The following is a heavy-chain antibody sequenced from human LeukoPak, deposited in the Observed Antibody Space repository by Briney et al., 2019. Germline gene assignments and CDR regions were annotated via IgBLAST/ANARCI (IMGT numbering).Heavy chain of an antibody. CDR1: GFTFSSYS. J-gene: IGHJ4*02. CDR2: ISSSSSYI. Sequence: GGSLRLSCAASGFTFSSYSMNWVRQAPGKGLEWVSSISSSSSYIYYADSVKGRFTISRDNAKNSLYLQMNSLRAEDTAVYYCARYNAYCSSTSCYTVGLDYWGQGTLVTVSS. CDR3: ARYNAYCSSTSCYTVGLDY. V-gene: IGHV3-21*01. D-gene: IGHD2-2*02.